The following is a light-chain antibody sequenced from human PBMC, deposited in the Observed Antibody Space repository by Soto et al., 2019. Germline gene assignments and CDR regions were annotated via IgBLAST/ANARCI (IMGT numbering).Light chain of an antibody. CDR3: QQGHDWPLT. CDR2: GVS. Sequence: EIVMTQSPATLSVSPGERATLSCRASQSISGELAWYQQRPGQPPRLLIYGVSTRATGVPDRFSGSGSGSDFTLTIRWLQSEDFAVYYCQQGHDWPLTFGQGT. CDR1: QSISGE. J-gene: IGKJ2*01. V-gene: IGKV3-15*01.